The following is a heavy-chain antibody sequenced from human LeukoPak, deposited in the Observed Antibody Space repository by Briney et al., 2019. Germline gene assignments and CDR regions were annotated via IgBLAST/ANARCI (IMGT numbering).Heavy chain of an antibody. J-gene: IGHJ4*02. CDR2: ISGSGGST. V-gene: IGHV3-23*01. CDR1: GFTFSSYA. Sequence: PGGSLRLSCAASGFTFSSYAMSLVRQAPGKGLEWVSTISGSGGSTYYADSVKGRFTISRDNSKNTLYLQMNSLRAEDTAVYYCAKDKVAGPTSRFDYWGQGTLVTVSS. CDR3: AKDKVAGPTSRFDY. D-gene: IGHD6-19*01.